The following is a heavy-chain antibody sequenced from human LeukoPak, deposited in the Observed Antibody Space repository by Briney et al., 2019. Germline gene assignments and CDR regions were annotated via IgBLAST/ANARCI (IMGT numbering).Heavy chain of an antibody. CDR3: ARVVGSYYGDYEDTYYYYGMDV. CDR1: GYSISSGYY. J-gene: IGHJ6*02. CDR2: IYHSGST. D-gene: IGHD4-17*01. V-gene: IGHV4-38-2*02. Sequence: SETLSLTRTVSGYSISSGYYWGWIRQPPGKGLEWIGSIYHSGSTYYNPSLKSRVTISVDTSKNQFSLKLSSVTAADTAVYYCARVVGSYYGDYEDTYYYYGMDVWGQGTTVTVSS.